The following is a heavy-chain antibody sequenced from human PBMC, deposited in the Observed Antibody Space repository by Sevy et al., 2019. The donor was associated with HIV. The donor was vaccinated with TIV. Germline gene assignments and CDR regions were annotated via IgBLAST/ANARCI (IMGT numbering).Heavy chain of an antibody. D-gene: IGHD2-2*02. V-gene: IGHV1-69*13. CDR2: IIPTFGTA. J-gene: IGHJ6*02. Sequence: ASVKVSCKASGGTFSSYAISWVRQAPGQGLEWMGGIIPTFGTANYAQKFQGRVTITADESTNTAYMELSSLRSEDTAVYYCARDSRDCSSTSCYTNYYYGMDVWGQGTTVTVSS. CDR3: ARDSRDCSSTSCYTNYYYGMDV. CDR1: GGTFSSYA.